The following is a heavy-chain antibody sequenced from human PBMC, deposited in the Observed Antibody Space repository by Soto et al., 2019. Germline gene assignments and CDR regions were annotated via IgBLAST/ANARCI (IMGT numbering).Heavy chain of an antibody. CDR2: VSHDGSNK. CDR1: GFIFSNYG. CDR3: AKDTYYYSSSGYYIFDY. D-gene: IGHD3-22*01. V-gene: IGHV3-30*18. Sequence: QVQLVESGGGVVQPERSLRLSCEASGFIFSNYGMHWVRQAPGKGLEWVAVVSHDGSNKKYVDSVEGRFTISRDNSKNAXYLQMNSMRAEDKAVYYCAKDTYYYSSSGYYIFDYWGQGTLVTVSS. J-gene: IGHJ4*02.